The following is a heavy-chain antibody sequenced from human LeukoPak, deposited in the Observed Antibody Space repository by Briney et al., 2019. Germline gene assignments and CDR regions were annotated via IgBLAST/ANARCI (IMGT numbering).Heavy chain of an antibody. CDR2: IYYSGST. CDR1: GGSISSYY. Sequence: SETLSLTCTVSGGSISSYYWSWIRQPPGRGLEWIGYIYYSGSTNYNPSLKSRVTISVDTSKNQFSLKLSSVTAADTAVYYCARVPYDYYDSSGPDAFDIWGQGTMVTVSS. CDR3: ARVPYDYYDSSGPDAFDI. J-gene: IGHJ3*02. D-gene: IGHD3-22*01. V-gene: IGHV4-59*01.